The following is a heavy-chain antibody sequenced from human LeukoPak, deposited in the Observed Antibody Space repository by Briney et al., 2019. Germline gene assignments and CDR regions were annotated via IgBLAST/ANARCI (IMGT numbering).Heavy chain of an antibody. CDR1: GGTFSSYA. J-gene: IGHJ5*02. Sequence: SVKVSCKASGGTFSSYAISWVRQAPGQGLEWMGGIIPIFGTANYAQKFQGRVTITADESTSTAYMELSSLRSEDTAVYYCANTEYSSSSRWFDPWGLGTLVTVSS. V-gene: IGHV1-69*13. D-gene: IGHD6-6*01. CDR2: IIPIFGTA. CDR3: ANTEYSSSSRWFDP.